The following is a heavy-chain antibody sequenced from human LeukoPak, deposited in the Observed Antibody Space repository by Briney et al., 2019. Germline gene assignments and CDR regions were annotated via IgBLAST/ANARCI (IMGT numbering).Heavy chain of an antibody. Sequence: GASVKVSCKASGYTFTSYYIHWARQAPGQGLEWMGIINPNGASTRYAQKFQGRVTMTRDMSTSTVYMELSSLTSEDTAVYYCARERDCSDGSCYSHYYYYMDVWGKGTTVTVSS. CDR2: INPNGAST. CDR1: GYTFTSYY. V-gene: IGHV1-46*01. CDR3: ARERDCSDGSCYSHYYYYMDV. J-gene: IGHJ6*03. D-gene: IGHD2-15*01.